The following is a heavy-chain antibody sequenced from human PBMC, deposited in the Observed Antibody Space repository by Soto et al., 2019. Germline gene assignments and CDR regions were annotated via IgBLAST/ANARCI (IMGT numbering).Heavy chain of an antibody. Sequence: QVQLVESGGGVVQPGRSLRLSCAVSGFTVSSYGMHWVRQAPGKGLEWVAVISRDGRTTFYADSVKGRFTISKDNSRNTLFLEMNSLRDDDMAVYYCTGEVASGYWGQGTLVTVSP. V-gene: IGHV3-30*03. CDR2: ISRDGRTT. CDR3: TGEVASGY. D-gene: IGHD2-8*02. CDR1: GFTVSSYG. J-gene: IGHJ4*02.